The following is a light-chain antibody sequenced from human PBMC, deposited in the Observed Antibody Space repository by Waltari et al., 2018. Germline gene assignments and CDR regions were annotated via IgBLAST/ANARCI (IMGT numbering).Light chain of an antibody. J-gene: IGKJ3*01. CDR1: QGVGSS. CDR2: AGS. CDR3: QHAKSFPLT. V-gene: IGKV1-12*01. Sequence: DIQMTQSPSSVSAFVGARGIITSRASQGVGSSLAWYQQRPGKVPYLLIYAGSTLQNGVPSRFSGSGSGTEFTLTISSLQPEDSATYYCQHAKSFPLTFGPGTKVAIK.